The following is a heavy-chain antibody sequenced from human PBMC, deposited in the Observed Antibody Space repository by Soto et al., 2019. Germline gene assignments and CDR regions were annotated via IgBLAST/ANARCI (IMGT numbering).Heavy chain of an antibody. CDR1: GYTFTGYY. D-gene: IGHD2-15*01. J-gene: IGHJ6*02. Sequence: ASVKVSCKASGYTFTGYYMHWVRQAPGQGLEWMGWINPNSGGTNYAQKFQGRVTMTRDTSISTAYMELSRLRSDDTAVYYCASDCSGGSCSSGGMDVWGQGTTVPSP. CDR2: INPNSGGT. V-gene: IGHV1-2*02. CDR3: ASDCSGGSCSSGGMDV.